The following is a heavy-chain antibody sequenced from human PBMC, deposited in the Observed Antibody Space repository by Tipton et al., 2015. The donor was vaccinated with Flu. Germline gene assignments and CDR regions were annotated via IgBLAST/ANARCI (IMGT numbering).Heavy chain of an antibody. J-gene: IGHJ1*01. CDR2: IYYSGIT. V-gene: IGHV4-59*01. Sequence: LRLSCTVSGASISSSYWSWIRRAPGKGLEWIGHIYYSGITNYNPSLKSRITISVDTSKNQFPLRLSSVTAADTAVYYCARDTSLQRWGQGTLVTVS. CDR1: GASISSSY. CDR3: ARDTSLQR.